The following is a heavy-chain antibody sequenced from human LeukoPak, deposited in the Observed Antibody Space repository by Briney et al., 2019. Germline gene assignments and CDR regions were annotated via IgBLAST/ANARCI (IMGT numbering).Heavy chain of an antibody. D-gene: IGHD3-22*01. CDR3: ASGPANYYDSSGYPPFDY. CDR2: IIPIFGTA. J-gene: IGHJ4*02. V-gene: IGHV1-69*05. Sequence: SVKVSCKASGGTFSSYTISWVRQAPGQGLEWMGRIIPIFGTANYAQKFQGRVTITTDESTSTAYMELSSLRSEDTAVYYCASGPANYYDSSGYPPFDYWGQGTLVTVSS. CDR1: GGTFSSYT.